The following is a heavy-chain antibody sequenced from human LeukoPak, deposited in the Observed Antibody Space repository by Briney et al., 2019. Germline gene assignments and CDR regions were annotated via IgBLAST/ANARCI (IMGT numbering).Heavy chain of an antibody. D-gene: IGHD1-26*01. J-gene: IGHJ4*02. Sequence: GGSLRLSCAASGFTFSDYYMSWIRQAPGKGLEWVGRIKSKTDGGTTDYAAPVKGRFTISRDDSKNTLYLQMNSLKTEDTAVYYCTTGVGSFDYWGQGTLVTVSS. CDR3: TTGVGSFDY. V-gene: IGHV3-15*01. CDR2: IKSKTDGGTT. CDR1: GFTFSDYY.